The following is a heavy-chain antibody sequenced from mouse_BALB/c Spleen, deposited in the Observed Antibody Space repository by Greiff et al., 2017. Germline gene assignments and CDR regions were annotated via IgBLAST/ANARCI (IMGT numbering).Heavy chain of an antibody. CDR3: ARYGVLRYYFDY. J-gene: IGHJ2*01. V-gene: IGHV3-8*02. CDR2: ISYSGST. CDR1: GDSITSGY. D-gene: IGHD1-1*01. Sequence: VQLKESGPSLVKPSQTLSLTCSVTGDSITSGYWNWIRKFPGNKLEYMGYISYSGSTYYNPSLKSRISITRDTSKNQYYLQLNSVTTEDTATYYCARYGVLRYYFDYWGQGTTLTVSS.